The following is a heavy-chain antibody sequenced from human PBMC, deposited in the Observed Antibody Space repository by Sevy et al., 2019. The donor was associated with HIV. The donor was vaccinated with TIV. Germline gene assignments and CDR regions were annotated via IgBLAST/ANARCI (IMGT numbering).Heavy chain of an antibody. Sequence: GGCLRLSCAASGFTFSKYSMSWVRQPPGKGLEWVSTLSFGCGEINYADSVKGRFTISRDNSKSSVYLQMNNPRPEDTAVYYCAREGCTKPHDYWGQGTLVIVSS. D-gene: IGHD2-8*01. V-gene: IGHV3-23*01. CDR3: AREGCTKPHDY. CDR2: LSFGCGEI. CDR1: GFTFSKYS. J-gene: IGHJ4*02.